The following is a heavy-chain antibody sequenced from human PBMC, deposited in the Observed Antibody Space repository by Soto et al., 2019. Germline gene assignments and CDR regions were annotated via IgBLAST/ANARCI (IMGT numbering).Heavy chain of an antibody. CDR2: ISGSGRTT. CDR3: AKFRGPSYSYYYMDV. D-gene: IGHD3-16*01. Sequence: EVQLLESGGGLVQPGGSLRLSCAASGFTFGTYAMKWLRQAPGRGLECVSFISGSGRTTYYAESVKGGFTVSRDNSKSTMYLQMNSLRAEDTALYYCAKFRGPSYSYYYMDVWGKGTTVTVSS. V-gene: IGHV3-23*01. CDR1: GFTFGTYA. J-gene: IGHJ6*03.